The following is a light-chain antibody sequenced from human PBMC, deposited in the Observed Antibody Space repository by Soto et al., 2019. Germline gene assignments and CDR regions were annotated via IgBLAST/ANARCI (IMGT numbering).Light chain of an antibody. CDR3: QQYNNWPL. V-gene: IGKV1-39*01. Sequence: DIQMTQSPSSLSASVGDRVTITCRASESVITYLNWYRQKPGKAPNLLIHTASTLESGVPTRFSGSGSGTDFTLTISSLQPEDFGIYFCQQYNNWPLFGGGTKVDI. CDR2: TAS. J-gene: IGKJ4*01. CDR1: ESVITY.